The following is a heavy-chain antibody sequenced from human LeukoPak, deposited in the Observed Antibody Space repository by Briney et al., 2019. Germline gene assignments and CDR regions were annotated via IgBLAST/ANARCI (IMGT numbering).Heavy chain of an antibody. D-gene: IGHD3-16*01. V-gene: IGHV3-21*01. J-gene: IGHJ4*01. CDR1: GFSFSDYA. Sequence: GGSLRLSCVGSGFSFSDYALEWVRQPPGKGLEWVASINPKSDSIYYTPSVKGRFTISRDNASRSVYLQMNSLRADDTALYYCATMVGPRFGTYYFDFWGQGVQVTVSS. CDR2: INPKSDSI. CDR3: ATMVGPRFGTYYFDF.